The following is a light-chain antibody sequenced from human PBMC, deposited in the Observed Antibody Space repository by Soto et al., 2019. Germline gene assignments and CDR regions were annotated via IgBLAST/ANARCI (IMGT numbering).Light chain of an antibody. J-gene: IGKJ4*01. CDR3: QQLNSYPRALT. CDR1: QGISSY. V-gene: IGKV1-9*01. Sequence: DIQLTQSLSFLSASVGDRVTITCRASQGISSYLAWYQQKPGKAPKLLIYAASTLQSGVPSRFSGSGSGTEFTLTISSLQPEDFATYYCQQLNSYPRALTFGGGTKVEIK. CDR2: AAS.